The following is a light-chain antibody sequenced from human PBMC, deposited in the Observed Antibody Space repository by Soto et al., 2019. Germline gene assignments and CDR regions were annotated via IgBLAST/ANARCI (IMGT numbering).Light chain of an antibody. CDR3: CSYAGSYTV. CDR1: SSDFGGYNY. V-gene: IGLV2-11*01. Sequence: QSALAQPRSVSGSPGQSVTISCTGTSSDFGGYNYVSWYQQHPGKAPKLMIYDVSKRPSGVPDRFSGSKSGNTASLTISGLQAEDEAEYYCCSYAGSYTVFGGGTKVTVL. CDR2: DVS. J-gene: IGLJ2*01.